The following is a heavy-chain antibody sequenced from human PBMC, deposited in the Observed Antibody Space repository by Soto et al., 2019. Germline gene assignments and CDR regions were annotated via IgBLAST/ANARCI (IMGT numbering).Heavy chain of an antibody. D-gene: IGHD2-2*03. CDR2: INTYNGNT. Sequence: QVQLVQSGAEVKNPGASVKVSCKSSGYTFTRYGIGWARQDPAQGLEWMGWINTYNGNTHYAQNVTARVTLTADTSTSTASMELRSLRSNDRAIYYCARVDIYVTPSPQDVWGQGTTVIVSS. CDR3: ARVDIYVTPSPQDV. J-gene: IGHJ6*02. V-gene: IGHV1-18*01. CDR1: GYTFTRYG.